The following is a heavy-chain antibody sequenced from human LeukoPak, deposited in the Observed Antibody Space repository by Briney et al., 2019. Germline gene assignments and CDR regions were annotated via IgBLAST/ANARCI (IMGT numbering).Heavy chain of an antibody. D-gene: IGHD6-6*01. CDR3: ATCIAARPLRDYYYYYMDV. V-gene: IGHV1-69*13. CDR1: GGTFSSYA. Sequence: GASVKVSCKASGGTFSSYAISWVRQAPGQGLEWMGGIIPIFGTANYAQKFQGRVTITADESTSTAYMELSSLRSEDTAVYYCATCIAARPLRDYYYYYMDVWGKGTTVTVSS. CDR2: IIPIFGTA. J-gene: IGHJ6*03.